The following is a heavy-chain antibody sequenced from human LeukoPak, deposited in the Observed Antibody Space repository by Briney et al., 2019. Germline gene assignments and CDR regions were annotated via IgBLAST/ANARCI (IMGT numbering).Heavy chain of an antibody. CDR1: GGSISNYY. D-gene: IGHD2-15*01. V-gene: IGHV4-59*12. CDR2: IYYSGST. J-gene: IGHJ5*02. Sequence: SETLSLTCTVSGGSISNYYWSWIRQPPGKGLEWIGYIYYSGSTNYNPSLKSRVTISVGTSKNQFSLKLSSVTAADTAVYYCAREQKGHCSGGSCYLGVDPWGQGTLVTVSS. CDR3: AREQKGHCSGGSCYLGVDP.